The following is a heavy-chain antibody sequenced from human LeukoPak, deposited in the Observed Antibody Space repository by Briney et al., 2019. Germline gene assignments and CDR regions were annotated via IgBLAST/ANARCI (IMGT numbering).Heavy chain of an antibody. CDR3: ARHVKVGASYPLFAY. CDR2: IYTSGST. D-gene: IGHD1-26*01. J-gene: IGHJ4*02. V-gene: IGHV4-4*09. CDR1: GGSISSYY. Sequence: WETLSLTCTVSGGSISSYYWSWIRQPPGKGLEWSGYIYTSGSTNYNPSLKSRVTISVDTSKNQFSLKLSSVTAADTAVYYCARHVKVGASYPLFAYWGQGTLVTVSS.